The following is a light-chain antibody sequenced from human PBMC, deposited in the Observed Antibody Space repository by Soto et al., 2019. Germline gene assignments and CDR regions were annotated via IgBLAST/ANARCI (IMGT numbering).Light chain of an antibody. V-gene: IGKV3D-15*02. CDR1: QSVSSN. J-gene: IGKJ5*01. Sequence: IVMPQSPATLSLSLGERSTLSCRASQSVSSNVAWYQQKPSQAPRLLIYGASTRATGIPARLSGSGRGSGTDFTLTISSLQPEDFAVYYCQQDYNLPITFGQGTRLEIK. CDR3: QQDYNLPIT. CDR2: GAS.